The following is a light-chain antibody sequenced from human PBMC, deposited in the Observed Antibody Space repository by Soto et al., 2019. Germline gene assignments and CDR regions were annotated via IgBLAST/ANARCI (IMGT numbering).Light chain of an antibody. J-gene: IGLJ2*01. CDR3: QSYDNILSAVV. CDR2: SNT. V-gene: IGLV1-40*01. CDR1: SSSVGAGYD. Sequence: QSVLTQPPSVSGGPGQRVTISCTGSSSSVGAGYDVHWYQHLPGTAPKLLIFSNTNRPSGVPDRFSGYKSGTSVSHAIAGLQAEDEGDYYCQSYDNILSAVVFGGGTKVTVL.